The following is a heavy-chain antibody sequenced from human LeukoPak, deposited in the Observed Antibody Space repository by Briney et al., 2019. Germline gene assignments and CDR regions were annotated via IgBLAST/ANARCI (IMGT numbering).Heavy chain of an antibody. CDR1: GGSISTHY. CDR2: IYHTGST. V-gene: IGHV4-59*11. CDR3: ARRGVSGSWYFFDY. D-gene: IGHD6-13*01. Sequence: SETLSLTCTVSGGSISTHYWSWIRQPPGRGLEWIGYIYHTGSTNLHPSLKSRVTISVDTSKNQFSLKLSSVTAADTAVYYCARRGVSGSWYFFDYWGQGTPITVSS. J-gene: IGHJ4*02.